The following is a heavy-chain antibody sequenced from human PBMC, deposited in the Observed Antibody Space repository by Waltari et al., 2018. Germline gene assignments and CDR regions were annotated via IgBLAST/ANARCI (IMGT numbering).Heavy chain of an antibody. CDR2: ISLDGNNR. D-gene: IGHD6-19*01. V-gene: IGHV3-30-3*02. J-gene: IGHJ3*02. Sequence: QVQLVESGGGVVQPGRSLRLSCAASGSTFRSYALHWVRPAPGKGPEWVAVISLDGNNRFYADSLRGRFTISRDNSKNTLYLQMDSLRPEDTAVYYCAKRQWPTRTQDAFDIWGQGTMVTVSS. CDR1: GSTFRSYA. CDR3: AKRQWPTRTQDAFDI.